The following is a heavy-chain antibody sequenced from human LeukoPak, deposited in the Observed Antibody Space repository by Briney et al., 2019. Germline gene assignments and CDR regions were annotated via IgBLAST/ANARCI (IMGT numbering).Heavy chain of an antibody. V-gene: IGHV3-23*01. CDR2: ISGSGGRT. CDR3: ARDHYYDSRAFDI. D-gene: IGHD3-22*01. Sequence: GGSLRLSCAASGFTFSSNGMGWVRQAPGKGLEWVSGISGSGGRTYYADFVKGRFTISRDNSRNTLFLQIDSLRVEDTAVYYCARDHYYDSRAFDIWGQGTMVTVSS. CDR1: GFTFSSNG. J-gene: IGHJ3*02.